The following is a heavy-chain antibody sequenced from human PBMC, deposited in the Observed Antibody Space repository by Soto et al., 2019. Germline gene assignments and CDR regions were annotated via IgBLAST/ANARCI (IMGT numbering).Heavy chain of an antibody. CDR2: VYHNGNA. CDR3: AARPYYYYGLDA. D-gene: IGHD1-26*01. J-gene: IGHJ6*02. V-gene: IGHV4-30-2*01. Sequence: SETLSLTCTVSGGSISTPGYSWSWIRQPPGKAPEWIGYVYHNGNAYPKPSRKSRVTISLYEAKNQFSLKMTSVTAADADLYDCAARPYYYYGLDAWGQGTTVTVSS. CDR1: GGSISTPGYS.